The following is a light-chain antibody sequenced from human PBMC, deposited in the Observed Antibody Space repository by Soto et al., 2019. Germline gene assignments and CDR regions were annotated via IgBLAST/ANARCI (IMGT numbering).Light chain of an antibody. CDR2: DVS. J-gene: IGLJ1*01. CDR1: SSDVGGYNY. V-gene: IGLV2-11*01. Sequence: QSALTQPRSVSGSPGQSVTISCTGTSSDVGGYNYVSWYQQHPGKAPKLMIYDVSKRPSGVPDRFSGSKSDNTASLTISGLQDEDEADYYCCSYAGSYTYVFGTGTKLTVL. CDR3: CSYAGSYTYV.